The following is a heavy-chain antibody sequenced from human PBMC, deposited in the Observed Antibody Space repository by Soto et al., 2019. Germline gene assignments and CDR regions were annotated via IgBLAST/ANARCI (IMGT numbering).Heavy chain of an antibody. Sequence: QVQRVQSGAEVKKPGASVKVSCKASGYTFTSYAISWVRQAPGQGLEWMGWISAYNGNTNYAQKLQGRVTMTTDTSTSTAYMELRRLRSDDTDVYYCARGWFGEFVDYFDFWGQGTLVTVSS. CDR1: GYTFTSYA. CDR2: ISAYNGNT. CDR3: ARGWFGEFVDYFDF. V-gene: IGHV1-18*01. D-gene: IGHD3-10*01. J-gene: IGHJ4*02.